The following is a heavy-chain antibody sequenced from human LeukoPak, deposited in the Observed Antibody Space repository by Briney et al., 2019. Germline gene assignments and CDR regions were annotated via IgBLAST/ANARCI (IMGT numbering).Heavy chain of an antibody. Sequence: HGASVKVSCKASGYTFTNYYMHWVRQAPGQGLEWMGIINPSGGSTTYAQKFQGRVTMTRDTSTSTVYMELSSLRSEDTAVYYCAGEIGPRQLHLWASAFDYWGQGTLVTVSS. D-gene: IGHD5-18*01. CDR2: INPSGGST. J-gene: IGHJ4*02. CDR3: AGEIGPRQLHLWASAFDY. V-gene: IGHV1-46*01. CDR1: GYTFTNYY.